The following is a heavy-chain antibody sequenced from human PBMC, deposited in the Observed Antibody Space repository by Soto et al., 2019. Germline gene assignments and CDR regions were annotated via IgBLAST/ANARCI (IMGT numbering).Heavy chain of an antibody. V-gene: IGHV4-34*01. J-gene: IGHJ5*02. CDR3: ASGAYSSSLLWSWFDP. Sequence: QVQLQQWGAGLLKPSETLSLTCAVYGGSFSGYYWSWIRQPPGKGLEWIGEINHSGSTNYNPSLKSRVTISVDTSKNQFSLKLSSVTAADTAVYYCASGAYSSSLLWSWFDPWGQGTLVTVSS. CDR2: INHSGST. D-gene: IGHD6-6*01. CDR1: GGSFSGYY.